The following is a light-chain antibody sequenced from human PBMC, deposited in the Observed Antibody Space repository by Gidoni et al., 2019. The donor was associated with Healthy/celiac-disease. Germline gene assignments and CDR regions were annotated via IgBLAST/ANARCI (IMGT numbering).Light chain of an antibody. V-gene: IGLV3-25*03. CDR3: QSADSSGTYYV. Sequence: SYELTQQPSVSVSPGQTARITCSGDALPKQYAYWYQQKPGQAPVLVIYKDSARPSGIPERFSGSSSGTTVTLTISGVQAEDEADYYCQSADSSGTYYVFGTGTKVTVL. CDR2: KDS. J-gene: IGLJ1*01. CDR1: ALPKQY.